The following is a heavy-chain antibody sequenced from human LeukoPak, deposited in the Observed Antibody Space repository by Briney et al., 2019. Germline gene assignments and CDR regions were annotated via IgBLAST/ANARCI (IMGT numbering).Heavy chain of an antibody. CDR3: ATMEGYCTSTSCYRAYFQH. Sequence: AETLSLTCTVSGGSISNYYWNWIRQPPGKGLEWIGDICYSGSTNYNPSLKSRVTISVDTSKNQFSLKLSSVTAADTAVYYCATMEGYCTSTSCYRAYFQHWGQGTLVTVSS. D-gene: IGHD2-2*02. CDR1: GGSISNYY. V-gene: IGHV4-59*01. J-gene: IGHJ1*01. CDR2: ICYSGST.